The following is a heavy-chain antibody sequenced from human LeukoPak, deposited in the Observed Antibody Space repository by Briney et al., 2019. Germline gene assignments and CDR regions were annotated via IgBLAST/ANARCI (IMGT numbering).Heavy chain of an antibody. CDR3: VRDGEGVAISVNFWFDP. D-gene: IGHD3-10*01. CDR1: GFTPTNYD. V-gene: IGHV1-8*01. Sequence: ASVTVSCTASGFTPTNYDINWVRQAPGQGLEWMGWMNPINGNTGYARKFQGRVTMTRDTSISTAYMELRSLTSEDTAIYYCVRDGEGVAISVNFWFDPWGQGTLVTVSS. CDR2: MNPINGNT. J-gene: IGHJ5*02.